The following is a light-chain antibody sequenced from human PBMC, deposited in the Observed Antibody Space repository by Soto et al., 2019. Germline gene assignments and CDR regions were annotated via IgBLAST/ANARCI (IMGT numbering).Light chain of an antibody. Sequence: EIVLTQSPCTLSLSPGERATLSCRASQSVSNNYLAWYQQKPGQAPRRLIFGASGRATGIPDRFSDSGSGTDFTLTISRLEPEDFAVYYCQQYGTSPTFGQGNKVEIK. CDR3: QQYGTSPT. V-gene: IGKV3-20*01. CDR1: QSVSNNY. CDR2: GAS. J-gene: IGKJ1*01.